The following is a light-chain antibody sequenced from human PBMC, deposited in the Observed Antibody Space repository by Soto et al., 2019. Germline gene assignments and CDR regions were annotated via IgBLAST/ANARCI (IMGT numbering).Light chain of an antibody. CDR2: RTS. CDR1: QSVPRSY. J-gene: IGKJ1*01. V-gene: IGKV3-20*01. Sequence: RAGQSVPRSYLAWYQQKPGHAPRLLIYRTSSRPTGIPDRFSGSGSGTEFTLTLSSLHPEDFTPYYCLQSHDPSWPFGQRTTV. CDR3: LQSHDPSWP.